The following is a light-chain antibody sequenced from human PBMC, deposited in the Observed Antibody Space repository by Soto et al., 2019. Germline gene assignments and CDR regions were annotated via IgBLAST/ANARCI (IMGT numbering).Light chain of an antibody. CDR2: KAS. CDR3: QHYNSYSEA. CDR1: QTISSW. V-gene: IGKV1-5*03. J-gene: IGKJ1*01. Sequence: IQMTQSPSTLCGSVVDRVTITCRASQTISSWLAWYQQKPGKAPKLLIYKASTLKSGVPSRFSGSGSGTEFTLTISSLQPDDFATYYCQHYNSYSEAFGQGTKVDIK.